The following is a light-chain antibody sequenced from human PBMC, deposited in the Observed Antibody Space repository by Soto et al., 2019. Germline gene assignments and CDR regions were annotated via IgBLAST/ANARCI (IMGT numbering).Light chain of an antibody. CDR1: QSITSW. V-gene: IGKV1-5*01. CDR3: QQYNRYWT. J-gene: IGKJ1*01. Sequence: DIQMTQSPSTLSASVGDRVTITCRASQSITSWLAWYQQKPGKAPKLLIYDASSLENGVPSRFSGSGSGTVFTFTISSLQPDDYATYYCQQYNRYWTFGQGTKV. CDR2: DAS.